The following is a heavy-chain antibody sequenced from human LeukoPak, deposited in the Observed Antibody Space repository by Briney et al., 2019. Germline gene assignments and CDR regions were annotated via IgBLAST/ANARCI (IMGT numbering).Heavy chain of an antibody. D-gene: IGHD1-26*01. J-gene: IGHJ4*02. CDR1: GGSFSGYY. V-gene: IGHV4-34*01. CDR2: INHSGST. Sequence: SETLSLTCAVYGGSFSGYYWSWIRQPPGKGLEWIGEINHSGSTNYNPSLKSRVTISVDTSKNQFSLKLSSVTAADTAVYYCARLVGATRQGYYFDYWGQGTLVTVSS. CDR3: ARLVGATRQGYYFDY.